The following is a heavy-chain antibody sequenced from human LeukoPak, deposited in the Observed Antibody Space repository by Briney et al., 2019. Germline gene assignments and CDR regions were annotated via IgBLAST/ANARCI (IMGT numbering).Heavy chain of an antibody. Sequence: GASVKVSCKASGGTFSSYAISWVRQAPGQGLEWMGGINPIFGTANYAQKFQGRVTITADESTSTAYMELSHLRCEDTAVYYCARAGVGYDSSGYYYAPIDYWGQGTLVTVSS. CDR3: ARAGVGYDSSGYYYAPIDY. V-gene: IGHV1-69*13. CDR2: INPIFGTA. J-gene: IGHJ4*02. CDR1: GGTFSSYA. D-gene: IGHD3-22*01.